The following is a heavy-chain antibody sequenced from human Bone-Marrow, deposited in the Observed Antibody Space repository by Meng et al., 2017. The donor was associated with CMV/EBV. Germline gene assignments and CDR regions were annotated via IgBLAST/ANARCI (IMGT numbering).Heavy chain of an antibody. CDR3: ARAVAGYFQH. V-gene: IGHV1-69*01. Sequence: KVSCKASGGTFSSYAISWVRQAPGQGLEWIGGIIPIFGTANYAQKFQGRVTITADESTSTAYMELSSLRSEDTAVYYCARAVAGYFQHWGQGTLVTVSS. CDR1: GGTFSSYA. J-gene: IGHJ1*01. D-gene: IGHD6-19*01. CDR2: IIPIFGTA.